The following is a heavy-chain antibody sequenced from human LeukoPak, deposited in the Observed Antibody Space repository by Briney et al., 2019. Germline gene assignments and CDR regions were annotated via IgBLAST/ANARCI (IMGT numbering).Heavy chain of an antibody. CDR1: VITSCNFA. CDR3: AKYKSIGS. Sequence: GGSLALYCAGSVITSCNFAMKLLRQAPGKGLEWVSGVSGSGDSTYYADSVKGRFTISRDNSNNTLFLLMNSLRAEDTAVYYCAKYKSIGSWGQGTLVTVSS. D-gene: IGHD6-19*01. J-gene: IGHJ4*02. CDR2: VSGSGDST. V-gene: IGHV3-23*01.